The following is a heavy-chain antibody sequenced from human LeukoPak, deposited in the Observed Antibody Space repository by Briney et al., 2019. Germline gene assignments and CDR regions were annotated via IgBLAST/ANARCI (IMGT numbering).Heavy chain of an antibody. D-gene: IGHD2-2*01. V-gene: IGHV3-23*01. CDR2: ISGAGYNT. CDR3: AKDLKEGFCSTTSCYGIDS. CDR1: GFTFSSYA. J-gene: IGHJ4*02. Sequence: PGGSLRLSCAASGFTFSSYAMSWVRQAPGKGLEGVSAISGAGYNTYYADSVKGRFTLSRDNSKNTLFLQMNSLRAEDTALYYCAKDLKEGFCSTTSCYGIDSWGQGTLVTVSS.